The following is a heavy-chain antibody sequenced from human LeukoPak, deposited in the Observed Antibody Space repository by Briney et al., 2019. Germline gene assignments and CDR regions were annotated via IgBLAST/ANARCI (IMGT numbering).Heavy chain of an antibody. D-gene: IGHD3-3*01. V-gene: IGHV4-59*01. CDR1: GGSISSYY. Sequence: SETLSLTCTVSGGSISSYYWSWIRQPPGKGLEWIGYIYYSGSTNYNPSLKSRVTISVDTSKNQFSLKLSSVTAADTAVYYCARAYDFWGEQAAFDLWGQGTMVTVSS. CDR3: ARAYDFWGEQAAFDL. CDR2: IYYSGST. J-gene: IGHJ3*01.